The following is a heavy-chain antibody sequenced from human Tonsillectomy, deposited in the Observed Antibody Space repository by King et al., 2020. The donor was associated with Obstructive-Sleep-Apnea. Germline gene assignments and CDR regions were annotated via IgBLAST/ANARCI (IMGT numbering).Heavy chain of an antibody. D-gene: IGHD3-10*01. CDR1: GFSLNTRGVG. CDR3: ARLHYYGSGTYLGPFDS. V-gene: IGHV2-5*02. CDR2: IHWDDDK. Sequence: ITLKESGPTLVKPTQTLTLTCTFSGFSLNTRGVGVGWIRQPPGKALEWLALIHWDDDKRYRPSLKSRLTITKDPSKNQVVLIMTNMNPVDTATYYCARLHYYGSGTYLGPFDSWGQGTLVTVSS. J-gene: IGHJ4*02.